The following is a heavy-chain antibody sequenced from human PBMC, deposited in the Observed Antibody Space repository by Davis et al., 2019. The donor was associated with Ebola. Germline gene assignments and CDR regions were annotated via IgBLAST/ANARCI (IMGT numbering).Heavy chain of an antibody. Sequence: SETLSLTCTVSGGSISSYYWSWIRQPPGKGLECIGYIYYSGSTNYNPSLKSRVTISVDTSKNQFSLKLSSVTAADTAVYYCARASWMGAPGFDYWGQGTLVTVSS. J-gene: IGHJ4*02. CDR2: IYYSGST. CDR3: ARASWMGAPGFDY. CDR1: GGSISSYY. D-gene: IGHD1-26*01. V-gene: IGHV4-59*01.